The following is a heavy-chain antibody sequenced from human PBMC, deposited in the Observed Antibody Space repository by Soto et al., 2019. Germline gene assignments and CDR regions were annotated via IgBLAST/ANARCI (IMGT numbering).Heavy chain of an antibody. CDR3: ARDCKDGDYLDYYYGMEV. V-gene: IGHV4-59*01. CDR1: GGSISSYY. CDR2: IYYSGST. J-gene: IGHJ6*02. D-gene: IGHD4-17*01. Sequence: SETLSLTCTVSGGSISSYYWSWIRQPPGKGLEWIGYIYYSGSTNYNPSLKSRVTISVDTSKDQFSLKLSSVTAADTAVYYCARDCKDGDYLDYYYGMEVWGQGTTVTVS.